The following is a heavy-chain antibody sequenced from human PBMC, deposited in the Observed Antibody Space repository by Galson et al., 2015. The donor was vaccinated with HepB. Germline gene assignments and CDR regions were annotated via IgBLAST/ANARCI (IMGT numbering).Heavy chain of an antibody. Sequence: SLRLSCAASGFTFSSYGMHWVRQAPGKGLEWLAVIWYDGSSKYYADSVKGRFTISRDKSKNTLYLQMNSLRVEDTAVYFCARDRTTTYYYDSSGRDAFDIWGQGTMVTVSS. CDR1: GFTFSSYG. J-gene: IGHJ3*02. D-gene: IGHD3-22*01. CDR3: ARDRTTTYYYDSSGRDAFDI. CDR2: IWYDGSSK. V-gene: IGHV3-33*01.